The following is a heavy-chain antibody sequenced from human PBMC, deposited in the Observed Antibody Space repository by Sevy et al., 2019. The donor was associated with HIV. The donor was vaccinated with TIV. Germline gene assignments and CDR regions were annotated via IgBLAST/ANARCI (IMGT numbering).Heavy chain of an antibody. J-gene: IGHJ4*02. CDR3: AKGSAASRPYYFDY. Sequence: GGSLRLSCAASGFTFSDYAMGWVRQTPGKGLEWFSAITNDGGDTYHADSVKGRFTISRDNSKNTLSLQMNSLRADDTAIYYCAKGSAASRPYYFDYWGQGTLVTVSS. V-gene: IGHV3-23*01. D-gene: IGHD2-2*01. CDR2: ITNDGGDT. CDR1: GFTFSDYA.